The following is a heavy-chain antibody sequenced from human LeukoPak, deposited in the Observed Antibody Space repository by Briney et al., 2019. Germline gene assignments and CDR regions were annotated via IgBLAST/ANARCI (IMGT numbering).Heavy chain of an antibody. Sequence: QAGGSLRLSCAASGFTFSSYDMHWVRQAPGKGLEWVTVIWYDGSNKYYADSVKGRFTISRDNSKNTLYLQMNSLRAEDTAVYYCAKDPQNYSDYVDGLFDYWGQGTLVTVSS. CDR3: AKDPQNYSDYVDGLFDY. V-gene: IGHV3-33*06. CDR1: GFTFSSYD. CDR2: IWYDGSNK. J-gene: IGHJ4*02. D-gene: IGHD4-11*01.